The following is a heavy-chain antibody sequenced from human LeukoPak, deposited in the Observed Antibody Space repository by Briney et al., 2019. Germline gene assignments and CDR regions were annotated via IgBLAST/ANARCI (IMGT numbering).Heavy chain of an antibody. CDR1: GFTFSSYS. CDR3: ARDRLVLRPRSSSDY. CDR2: ITSSSSYI. Sequence: GGSLRLSCVVSGFTFSSYSMNWVRQAPGKGLEWVSSITSSSSYIYYADSVKGRFTISRDDAKNSLYLQMNSLRAEDTAIYYCARDRLVLRPRSSSDYWGQGTLVTVSS. V-gene: IGHV3-21*01. J-gene: IGHJ4*02. D-gene: IGHD6-6*01.